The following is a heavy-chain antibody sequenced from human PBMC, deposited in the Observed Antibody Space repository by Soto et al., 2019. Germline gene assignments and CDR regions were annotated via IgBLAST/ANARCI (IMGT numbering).Heavy chain of an antibody. CDR2: IIPIFGTA. CDR1: GGTFSSYA. CDR3: GSVDLGYCSSTSCYRTGCGRQQPLLRYYYGMDV. Sequence: SVKVSCKASGGTFSSYAISWVRQASGQGLEWMGGIIPIFGTANYAQKFQGRVTITADKSTSTASMELSSLRSENTAVYYCGSVDLGYCSSTSCYRTGCGRQQPLLRYYYGMDVWGQVTTVTVSS. D-gene: IGHD2-2*02. V-gene: IGHV1-69*06. J-gene: IGHJ6*02.